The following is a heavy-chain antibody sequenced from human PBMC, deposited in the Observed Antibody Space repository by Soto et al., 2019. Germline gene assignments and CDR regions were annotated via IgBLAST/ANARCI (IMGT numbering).Heavy chain of an antibody. J-gene: IGHJ4*02. V-gene: IGHV3-7*01. CDR1: GVNVMSYW. Sequence: SLSLSCAVSGVNVMSYWMSWVRQAPGKGLEWVASIKEDGSEIYYLHSVRGRFSISRDSAGNALHLTMNYLSAEDTGVYFCARDIGFDYVNWGQGTLVTVSS. D-gene: IGHD3-16*01. CDR2: IKEDGSEI. CDR3: ARDIGFDYVN.